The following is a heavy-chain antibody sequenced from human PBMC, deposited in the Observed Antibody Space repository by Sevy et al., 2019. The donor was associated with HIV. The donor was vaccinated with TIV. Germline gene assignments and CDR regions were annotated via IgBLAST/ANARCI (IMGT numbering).Heavy chain of an antibody. Sequence: GSLRLSCGASGFIFSNAWMSWVRQAPGKGLEWVGRIKSKADGGTPDYAAPVKGTFTISRDDSINTLYLHMNSLRTDDTAVYYCGYSEYGYYYDYWGQGTLVTVSS. CDR3: GYSEYGYYYDY. CDR2: IKSKADGGTP. CDR1: GFIFSNAW. D-gene: IGHD1-26*01. J-gene: IGHJ4*02. V-gene: IGHV3-15*01.